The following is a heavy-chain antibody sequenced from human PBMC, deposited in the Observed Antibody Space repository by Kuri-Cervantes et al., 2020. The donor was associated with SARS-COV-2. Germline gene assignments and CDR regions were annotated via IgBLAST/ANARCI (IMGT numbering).Heavy chain of an antibody. D-gene: IGHD7-27*01. CDR3: ARGRDWGELDY. Sequence: SETLSLTCDVSGVSVSHGTYSWSWIRQPAGKGLEWIGYMYTTGSTRYNPSLQSRVTISAGTSNKQFSLNLTSVTAADTAVYYCARGRDWGELDYWGQGTLVTVSS. CDR1: GVSVSHGTYS. J-gene: IGHJ4*02. CDR2: MYTTGST. V-gene: IGHV4-61*09.